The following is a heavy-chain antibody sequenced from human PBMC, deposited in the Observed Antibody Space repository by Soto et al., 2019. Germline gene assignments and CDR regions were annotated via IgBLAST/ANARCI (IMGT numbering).Heavy chain of an antibody. V-gene: IGHV5-51*01. Sequence: PGESLKISCKGSGYSFTSYWIGWVRQMPGKGLEWMGIIYPGDSDTRYSPSFQGQVTISADKSISTAYLQWSSLKASDTAMYYCARQMYYYDSSGYLNCFDPWRQRTLVTVSS. J-gene: IGHJ5*02. CDR3: ARQMYYYDSSGYLNCFDP. CDR2: IYPGDSDT. D-gene: IGHD3-22*01. CDR1: GYSFTSYW.